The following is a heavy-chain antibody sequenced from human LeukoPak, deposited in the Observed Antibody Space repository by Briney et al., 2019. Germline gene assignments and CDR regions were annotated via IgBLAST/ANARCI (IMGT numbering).Heavy chain of an antibody. CDR3: ARMIIAAAGNWFDP. J-gene: IGHJ5*02. V-gene: IGHV3-30*02. CDR1: GFTFSSYG. Sequence: GGSLRLSCAASGFTFSSYGMHWVRQAPGKGLEWVAFIRYDGSNKYYADSVKGRFTISRDNSKNTLYLQMNSLRAEDTAVYYCARMIIAAAGNWFDPWGQGTLVTVSS. D-gene: IGHD6-13*01. CDR2: IRYDGSNK.